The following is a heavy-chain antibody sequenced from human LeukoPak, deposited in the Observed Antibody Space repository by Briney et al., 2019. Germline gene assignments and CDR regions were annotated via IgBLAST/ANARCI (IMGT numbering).Heavy chain of an antibody. V-gene: IGHV4-39*07. CDR2: IYHSGST. CDR3: ARGGDSSSWYLGVRYYFDY. J-gene: IGHJ4*02. D-gene: IGHD6-13*01. CDR1: GGSISSSSYY. Sequence: SETLSLTCTVSGGSISSSSYYWGWLRQPPGKGLEWIGEIYHSGSTNYNPSLKSRVTISVDKSKDQFSLKLSSVTAADSAVYYCARGGDSSSWYLGVRYYFDYWGQGTLVTVSS.